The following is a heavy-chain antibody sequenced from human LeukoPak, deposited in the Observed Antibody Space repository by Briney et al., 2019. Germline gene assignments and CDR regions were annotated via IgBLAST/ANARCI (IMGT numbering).Heavy chain of an antibody. J-gene: IGHJ4*02. CDR1: GFTFSSYS. V-gene: IGHV3-21*01. CDR3: ARDLQNYYDSSGFFDY. D-gene: IGHD3-22*01. Sequence: GGSLRLSCAASGFTFSSYSMNWVRQAPGKGLEWVSSISSSSYIYYADSVKGRFTISRDNAKNSLYLQMNSLRAEDTAVYYCARDLQNYYDSSGFFDYWGQGTLVTVSS. CDR2: ISSSSYI.